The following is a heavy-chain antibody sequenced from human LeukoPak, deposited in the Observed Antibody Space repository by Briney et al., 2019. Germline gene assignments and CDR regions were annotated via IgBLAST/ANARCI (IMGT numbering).Heavy chain of an antibody. D-gene: IGHD3-16*01. Sequence: GGSLRLSCAASGFTFNNYAMIWVRQAPGKGLEWVSGISGPGINTYDADSVKGRFTISRDNSKNTVYLQMNSLRTDDTALYYCVKNFGITPYYFVHWGQGTLVTVSS. J-gene: IGHJ4*02. CDR1: GFTFNNYA. CDR2: ISGPGINT. CDR3: VKNFGITPYYFVH. V-gene: IGHV3-23*01.